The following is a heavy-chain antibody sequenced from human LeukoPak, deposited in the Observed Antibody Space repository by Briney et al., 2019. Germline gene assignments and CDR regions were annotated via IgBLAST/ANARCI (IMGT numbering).Heavy chain of an antibody. J-gene: IGHJ4*02. CDR3: VRGGWELDY. Sequence: GGSLRLSCAASGFSIRDFWMAWVRQAPGKGLEWVAHIKEDRTADYYVDSVKGRFTISKDDGKNSLHLQMNSLRVEDTAVYYCVRGGWELDYWGQGTLVTVSS. D-gene: IGHD4-23*01. CDR1: GFSIRDFW. CDR2: IKEDRTAD. V-gene: IGHV3-7*01.